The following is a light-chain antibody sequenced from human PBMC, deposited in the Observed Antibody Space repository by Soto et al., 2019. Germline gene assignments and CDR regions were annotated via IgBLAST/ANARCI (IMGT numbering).Light chain of an antibody. CDR3: QSYDSSLSASVV. Sequence: QSVLTQPPSVSGAPGQTITMSCTGSGSNVGASYDVHWYQVLPGAGPRLLIYANNNRPSGVPDRFSGSRSGTSASLAITGLQAEDEADYYCQSYDSSLSASVVFGGGTKLTVL. CDR2: ANN. CDR1: GSNVGASYD. J-gene: IGLJ2*01. V-gene: IGLV1-40*01.